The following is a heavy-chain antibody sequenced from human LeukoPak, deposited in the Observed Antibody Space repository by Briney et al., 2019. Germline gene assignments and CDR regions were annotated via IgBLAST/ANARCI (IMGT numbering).Heavy chain of an antibody. Sequence: SETLSLTCTVSGGSLSCGDYYWSWLRQPPGKGLEWIGYIYYSGSTYYNPSLKSRVTKSVDTSKNQFSLKLSSVTAADTAVYYCARDLWATGTSNWFDPWGQGTLVTVSS. CDR2: IYYSGST. CDR3: ARDLWATGTSNWFDP. CDR1: GGSLSCGDYY. D-gene: IGHD1-1*01. V-gene: IGHV4-30-4*01. J-gene: IGHJ5*02.